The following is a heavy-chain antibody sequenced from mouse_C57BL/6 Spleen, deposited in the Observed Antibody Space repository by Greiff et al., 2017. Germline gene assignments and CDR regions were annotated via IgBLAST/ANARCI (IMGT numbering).Heavy chain of an antibody. J-gene: IGHJ2*01. D-gene: IGHD1-1*01. V-gene: IGHV1-55*01. Sequence: QVQLQQSGAELVKPGASVKMSCKASGYTFTSYWITWVKQRPGQGLEWIGDIYPGSGSTNYNEKFKSKATLTVDTSSSTAYMQLSSLTSEDSAVYYCARHFYGSSYFDYWGQGTTLTVSS. CDR3: ARHFYGSSYFDY. CDR1: GYTFTSYW. CDR2: IYPGSGST.